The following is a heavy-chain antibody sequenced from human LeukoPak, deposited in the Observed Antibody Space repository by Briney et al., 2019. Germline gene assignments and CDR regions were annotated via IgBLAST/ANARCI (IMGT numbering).Heavy chain of an antibody. J-gene: IGHJ4*02. CDR1: GYTFTSYG. D-gene: IGHD3-22*01. V-gene: IGHV1-18*01. Sequence: ASVKVSCKASGYTFTSYGIGWVRQAPGRGLEWMGWTSAYNGNTNYAQKLQGRVTMTTDTSTSTAYMELRSLRSDDTAVYYCARASYDSSGFVRLPFDYWGQGTLVTVSS. CDR3: ARASYDSSGFVRLPFDY. CDR2: TSAYNGNT.